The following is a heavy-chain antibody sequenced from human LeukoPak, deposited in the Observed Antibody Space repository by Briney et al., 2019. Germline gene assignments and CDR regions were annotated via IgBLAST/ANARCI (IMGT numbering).Heavy chain of an antibody. J-gene: IGHJ1*01. V-gene: IGHV3-21*01. CDR1: GFTFSSYS. Sequence: GGSLRLSCAASGFTFSSYSMNWVRQAPGKGLEWVSSINSDSSSIYYADSVKGRFTISRDNAKNLLYLQMNSLRAEDTAVYYCARDPSPTTVAKYFQHWGQGTLVTVSS. CDR2: INSDSSSI. D-gene: IGHD4-23*01. CDR3: ARDPSPTTVAKYFQH.